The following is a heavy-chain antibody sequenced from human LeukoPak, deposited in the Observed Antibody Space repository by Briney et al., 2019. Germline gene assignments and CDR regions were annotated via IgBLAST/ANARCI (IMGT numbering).Heavy chain of an antibody. Sequence: GGSLRLSCAASGFTFSTYSMNWVRQAPGKGLVWVSRINSDGSITTYADSVRGRFTISRDNAKSTLYLQMNSLRAEDTAVYYCASSTQISKYADYWGQGALVTVSS. J-gene: IGHJ4*02. CDR1: GFTFSTYS. D-gene: IGHD2-2*01. CDR3: ASSTQISKYADY. V-gene: IGHV3-74*01. CDR2: INSDGSIT.